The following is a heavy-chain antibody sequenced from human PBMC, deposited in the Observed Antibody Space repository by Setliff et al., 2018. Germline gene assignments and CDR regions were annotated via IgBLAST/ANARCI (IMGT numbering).Heavy chain of an antibody. Sequence: SETLSLTCAVSGGSISSSNWWSWVRQPPGKGLEWIGSIYYSGSTYYNPSLKSRVTISVDTSKNQFSLKLSSVTAADTAVYYCARGDSSGYYYILFDFWGQGTLVTVSS. J-gene: IGHJ4*02. CDR2: IYYSGST. D-gene: IGHD3-22*01. CDR3: ARGDSSGYYYILFDF. V-gene: IGHV4-39*01. CDR1: GGSISSSNW.